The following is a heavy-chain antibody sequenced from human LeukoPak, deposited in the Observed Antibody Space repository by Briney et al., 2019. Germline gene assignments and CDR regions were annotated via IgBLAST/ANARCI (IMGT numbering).Heavy chain of an antibody. CDR2: ISSSGSTI. Sequence: EGSLRLSCAASGFTLSSYEMNWVRQAPGKGLGWVSYISSSGSTIYYADSVKGRFTISRDNAKNSLYLQMNSLRAEDTAVYYCARADFDWLLFDYWGQGTLVTVSS. J-gene: IGHJ4*02. CDR1: GFTLSSYE. CDR3: ARADFDWLLFDY. V-gene: IGHV3-48*03. D-gene: IGHD3-9*01.